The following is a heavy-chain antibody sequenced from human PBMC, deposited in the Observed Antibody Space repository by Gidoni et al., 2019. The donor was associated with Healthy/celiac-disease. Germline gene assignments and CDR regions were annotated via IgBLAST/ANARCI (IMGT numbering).Heavy chain of an antibody. Sequence: QVQLQESGPGLVKPSRTLSLTCAVSCGAISSSNWWWWFRQPPGKGLEWIGEIQHSGSANYNPSLTGRVTISVDQSKNQFALKLCSVTAADTAVYYCASARVLSNDAFDIWGQGTMVTVSS. D-gene: IGHD6-6*01. CDR2: IQHSGSA. J-gene: IGHJ3*02. CDR3: ASARVLSNDAFDI. CDR1: CGAISSSNW. V-gene: IGHV4-4*02.